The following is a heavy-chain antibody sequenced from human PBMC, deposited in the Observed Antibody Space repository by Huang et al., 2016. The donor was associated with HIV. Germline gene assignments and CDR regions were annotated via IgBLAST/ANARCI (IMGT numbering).Heavy chain of an antibody. V-gene: IGHV3-74*01. CDR3: VRDPRIQSWLNYFDY. D-gene: IGHD3-22*01. Sequence: EVQLVESGGGLVQPGGSLRLSCAASGFTFSSYWMHWVRQAPGTGVVWVSRINSEGSSSGYADSVKGRLTISRDNAKNTLYLQMNSLRAEDTAVYYCVRDPRIQSWLNYFDYWGQGTLVSVSS. CDR1: GFTFSSYW. CDR2: INSEGSSS. J-gene: IGHJ4*02.